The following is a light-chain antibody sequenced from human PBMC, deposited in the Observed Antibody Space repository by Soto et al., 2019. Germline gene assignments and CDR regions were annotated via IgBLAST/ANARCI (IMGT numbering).Light chain of an antibody. Sequence: QSALTQPPSASGSPGRSVTISCTGTSSDVGGYDYVSWFQQHPGKAPKLIIYEVTKRPSGVPDRFSASKSGNTASLTVSELQAEDEADYYCSSFVAGNNYWVFGGGTKVTVL. J-gene: IGLJ3*02. CDR2: EVT. V-gene: IGLV2-8*01. CDR3: SSFVAGNNYWV. CDR1: SSDVGGYDY.